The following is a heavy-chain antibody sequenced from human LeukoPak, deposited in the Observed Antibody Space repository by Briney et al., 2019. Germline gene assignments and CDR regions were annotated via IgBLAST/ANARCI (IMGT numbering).Heavy chain of an antibody. Sequence: GGSLRLSCVASGFSFSNLALGWVRQAPGNGLEWVSVISDSGGITYHADSVKGRFTISRDNSRNTLYLQMNSLRVDDTAVYYCAKDARRYSGWYFFDHWGQGTLVTVSS. CDR1: GFSFSNLA. CDR2: ISDSGGIT. D-gene: IGHD6-19*01. J-gene: IGHJ4*02. CDR3: AKDARRYSGWYFFDH. V-gene: IGHV3-23*01.